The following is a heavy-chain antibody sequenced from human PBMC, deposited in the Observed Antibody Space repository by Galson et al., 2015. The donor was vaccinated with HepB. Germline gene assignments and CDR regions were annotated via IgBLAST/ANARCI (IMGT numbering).Heavy chain of an antibody. CDR1: GFTVSSSY. CDR2: IHSGGDT. D-gene: IGHD1-26*01. V-gene: IGHV3-53*01. CDR3: TRAWVGATRFAY. Sequence: SLRLSCAASGFTVSSSYMNWVRQAPGKGLEWVSVIHSGGDTYYADSVKGRFTITRDNSKNTAYLQMTGLRVEDTAVYYCTRAWVGATRFAYWGQGTLVSVSS. J-gene: IGHJ4*02.